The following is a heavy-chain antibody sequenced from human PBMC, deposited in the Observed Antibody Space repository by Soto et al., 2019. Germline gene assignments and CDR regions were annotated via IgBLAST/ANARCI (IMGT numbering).Heavy chain of an antibody. CDR3: AKARSGCPGAFDI. D-gene: IGHD6-19*01. J-gene: IGHJ3*02. CDR1: GLTFSSYA. V-gene: IGHV3-23*01. Sequence: VQLLESGGGLVQPGGSLRLSCAASGLTFSSYAMSWVRQAPGKGLEWVSGVSTSGVSTFYADSVKGRFTMSRNNSKNTVDLQMNTLRADDTAVYYCAKARSGCPGAFDIWGQGTMVTVSS. CDR2: VSTSGVST.